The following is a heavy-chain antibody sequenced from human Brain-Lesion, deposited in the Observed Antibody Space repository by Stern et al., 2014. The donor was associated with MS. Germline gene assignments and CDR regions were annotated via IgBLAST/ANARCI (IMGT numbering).Heavy chain of an antibody. CDR2: FDPEDGET. Sequence: QVQLVQSGAEVKKPGASVKVSCKVSGYTLTELSMHWVRQAPRKGLEWMGGFDPEDGETIYAQKFQGRVTMTEDTSTDPAYKERSSLRSEDTAVYYCATLSPGAGGNYYRHFDYWGQGTLVTVSS. J-gene: IGHJ4*02. V-gene: IGHV1-24*01. D-gene: IGHD1-26*01. CDR3: ATLSPGAGGNYYRHFDY. CDR1: GYTLTELS.